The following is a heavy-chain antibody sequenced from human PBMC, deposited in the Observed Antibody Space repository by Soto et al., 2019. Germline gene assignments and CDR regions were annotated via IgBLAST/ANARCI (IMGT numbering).Heavy chain of an antibody. CDR1: GGSIRSSSYY. CDR3: ARPEPLRRAFDI. D-gene: IGHD1-1*01. Sequence: SETLSLTCTVSGGSIRSSSYYWGLVRQPPGKGLEWIGNIYEGGTTYYNPSLKSRVAISTDTSSNQFSLKLISVTAADTAVYYCARPEPLRRAFDIWGPGTMVTVSS. V-gene: IGHV4-39*01. J-gene: IGHJ3*02. CDR2: IYEGGTT.